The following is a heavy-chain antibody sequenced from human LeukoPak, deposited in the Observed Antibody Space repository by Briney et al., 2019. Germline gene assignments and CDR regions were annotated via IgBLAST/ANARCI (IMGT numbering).Heavy chain of an antibody. CDR3: ARVGIDYLASYHFDQ. D-gene: IGHD2/OR15-2a*01. CDR2: IKQHGSEK. V-gene: IGHV3-7*01. J-gene: IGHJ4*02. CDR1: GFTFNYSW. Sequence: GGCLRLSCAASGFTFNYSWMSWVRQAPGKGLQWVANIKQHGSEKSYLDSVKGRFTISRDNTKNSLFLQMNSLRAEDTAVYYCARVGIDYLASYHFDQWGQGTLVTVSS.